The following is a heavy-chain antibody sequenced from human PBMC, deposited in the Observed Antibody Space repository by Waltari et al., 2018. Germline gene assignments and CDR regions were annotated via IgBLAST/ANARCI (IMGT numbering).Heavy chain of an antibody. D-gene: IGHD4-4*01. Sequence: EVQLGQTGAEVKKTGATVKIYCKVSGYTVTDNHMPWVQQAPGKGLWWMGLVDPKDGETTYAEKFQSRVTITADTSTDTAYMELSSLRSEDTAVYYCATRTYDYSNRLPHYWGQGTLVTVSS. CDR2: VDPKDGET. CDR3: ATRTYDYSNRLPHY. V-gene: IGHV1-69-2*01. J-gene: IGHJ4*02. CDR1: GYTVTDNH.